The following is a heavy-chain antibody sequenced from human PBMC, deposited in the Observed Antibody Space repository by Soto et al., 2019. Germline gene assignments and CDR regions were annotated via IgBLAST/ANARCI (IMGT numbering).Heavy chain of an antibody. Sequence: GGSLRLSCAASGFTFSSYAMSWVRQAPGKGLEWVSAISGSGGSTYYADSVKGRFTISRDNSKNTLYLQMNSLRAEDTAVYYCAKDAMSQIMITFGGLGGMDVWGQGTTVTVSS. CDR1: GFTFSSYA. CDR2: ISGSGGST. CDR3: AKDAMSQIMITFGGLGGMDV. D-gene: IGHD3-16*01. V-gene: IGHV3-23*01. J-gene: IGHJ6*02.